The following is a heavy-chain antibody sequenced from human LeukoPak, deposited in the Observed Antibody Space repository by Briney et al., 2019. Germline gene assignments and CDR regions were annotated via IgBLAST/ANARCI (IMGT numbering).Heavy chain of an antibody. V-gene: IGHV3-48*01. CDR3: AKDRGITMVRGPFDY. D-gene: IGHD3-10*01. J-gene: IGHJ4*02. CDR2: ISSSSSTI. Sequence: GGSLRLSCAASGFTFSSYSMNWVRQAPGKGLEWVSYISSSSSTIYYADSVKGRFTISRDNAKNSLYLQMNSLRAEDTAVYYCAKDRGITMVRGPFDYWGQGTQVTVSS. CDR1: GFTFSSYS.